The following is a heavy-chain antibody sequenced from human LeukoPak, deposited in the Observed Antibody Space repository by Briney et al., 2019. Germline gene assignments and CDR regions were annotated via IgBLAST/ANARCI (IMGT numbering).Heavy chain of an antibody. Sequence: GGSLRLSCAASGFTFSSYSMNWVRRAPGKGLEWVSSISSSSSYIYYADSVKGRFTISRDNAKNSLYLQMNSLRAEDTAVYYCALSSGWYWDFDYWGQGTLVTVSS. CDR1: GFTFSSYS. V-gene: IGHV3-21*01. CDR2: ISSSSSYI. J-gene: IGHJ4*02. D-gene: IGHD6-19*01. CDR3: ALSSGWYWDFDY.